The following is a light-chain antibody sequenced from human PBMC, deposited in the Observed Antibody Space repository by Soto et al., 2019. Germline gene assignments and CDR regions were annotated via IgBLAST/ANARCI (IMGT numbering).Light chain of an antibody. CDR1: QSVSSY. CDR3: QQANTFPWT. Sequence: EIVLTQSPATLSLSPGERATLSCRASQSVSSYLAWYQQKPGQAPRLLIYDASNRATGIPARFSGSGSGTDFTLTISSLQPEDFATYYCQQANTFPWTFGQGTKVGIK. J-gene: IGKJ1*01. V-gene: IGKV3-11*01. CDR2: DAS.